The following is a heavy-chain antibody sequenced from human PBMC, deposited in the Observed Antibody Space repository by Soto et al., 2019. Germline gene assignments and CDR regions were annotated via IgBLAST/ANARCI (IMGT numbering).Heavy chain of an antibody. CDR2: IYYSGST. CDR1: GGSISSGDYY. CDR3: ARKSRGSSSYGVGTDY. D-gene: IGHD5-18*01. V-gene: IGHV4-30-4*01. Sequence: SETLSLTCTVSGGSISSGDYYWSWIRQPPGKGLEWIGYIYYSGSTYYNPSLKSRVTISVDTSKNQFSLKLSSVTAADTAVYYCARKSRGSSSYGVGTDYWGQGTLVTVSS. J-gene: IGHJ4*02.